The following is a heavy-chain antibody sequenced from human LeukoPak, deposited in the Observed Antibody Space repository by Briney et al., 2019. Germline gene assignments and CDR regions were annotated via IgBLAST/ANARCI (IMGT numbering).Heavy chain of an antibody. CDR2: ISYDGSNK. CDR3: ARGEANYYDSSGPI. CDR1: GFTFSSYA. D-gene: IGHD3-22*01. J-gene: IGHJ3*02. Sequence: GRSLRLSCAASGFTFSSYAMYWVRQAPGKGLEWVAVISYDGSNKYYADSVKGRFTISRDNSKNTLYLQMNSLRAEDTAVYYCARGEANYYDSSGPIWGQGTMVTVSS. V-gene: IGHV3-30*04.